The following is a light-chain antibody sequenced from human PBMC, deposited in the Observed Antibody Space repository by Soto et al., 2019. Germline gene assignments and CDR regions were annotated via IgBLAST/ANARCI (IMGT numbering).Light chain of an antibody. J-gene: IGKJ5*01. CDR2: GAS. CDR1: QSVSSSY. V-gene: IGKV3-11*01. CDR3: QQRNIGPPVT. Sequence: EVVLTESTGTLSFSAGERATLSCRAIQSVSSSYLAWYQQKPGQAPRLLIYGASNRATGIPARFSGSGSGTDFTLTISSLEPEDSAIYYCQQRNIGPPVTFGEGTRLEI.